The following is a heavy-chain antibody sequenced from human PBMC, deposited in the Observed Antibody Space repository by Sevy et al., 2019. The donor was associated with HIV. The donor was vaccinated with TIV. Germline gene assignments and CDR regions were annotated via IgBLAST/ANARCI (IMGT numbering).Heavy chain of an antibody. CDR1: GFKISHYS. CDR2: LSFGCGRI. Sequence: GGSLRLSCATSGFKISHYSMSWVRQAPGKGLEWVSTLSFGCGRINYADSVKGRFTISRDDSKDTVYLQMNSLRVEDTAVYFCAREGCTKPHDYWGQGTLVTVSS. CDR3: AREGCTKPHDY. V-gene: IGHV3-23*01. D-gene: IGHD2-8*01. J-gene: IGHJ4*02.